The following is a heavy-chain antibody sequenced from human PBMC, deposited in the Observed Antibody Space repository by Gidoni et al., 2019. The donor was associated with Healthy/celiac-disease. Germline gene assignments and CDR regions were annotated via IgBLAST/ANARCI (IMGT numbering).Heavy chain of an antibody. V-gene: IGHV3-66*02. D-gene: IGHD6-6*01. Sequence: EVQLVESGGGLVQPGGSLRLSCASSGFTVSSNYMSWVRQAPGKGLEWVSVIYSGGSTYYADSVKGRFTISRDNSKNTLYLQMNSLRAEDTAVYYWASRIAARTHDAFDIWGQGTMVTVSS. CDR2: IYSGGST. CDR1: GFTVSSNY. J-gene: IGHJ3*02. CDR3: ASRIAARTHDAFDI.